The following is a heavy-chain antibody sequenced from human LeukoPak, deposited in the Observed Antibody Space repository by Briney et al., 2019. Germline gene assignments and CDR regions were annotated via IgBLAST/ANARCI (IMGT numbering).Heavy chain of an antibody. V-gene: IGHV3-30-3*01. CDR2: ISYDGSNK. Sequence: GRSLRLSCAASGFTFSSYAMHWVRQAPGKGLEWVAVISYDGSNKYYADSVKGRFTISRGNSKNTLYLQMNSLRAEDAAVYYCAREIYCSGGSCGDAFDIWGQGTMVTVSS. CDR1: GFTFSSYA. CDR3: AREIYCSGGSCGDAFDI. J-gene: IGHJ3*02. D-gene: IGHD2-15*01.